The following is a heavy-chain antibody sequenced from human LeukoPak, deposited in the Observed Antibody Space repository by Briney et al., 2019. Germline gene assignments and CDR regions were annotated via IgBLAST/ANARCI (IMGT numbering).Heavy chain of an antibody. CDR3: ARDEQQLGQSYYYYYGMDV. CDR2: IYYSGST. J-gene: IGHJ6*02. Sequence: PSETLSLTCTVSGGSISSYYWSWIRQPPGKGLEWIGYIYYSGSTNYNPSLKSRVTISVDTSKNQFSLHLNSVTPEDTAVYYCARDEQQLGQSYYYYYGMDVWGQGTTVTVSS. D-gene: IGHD6-13*01. V-gene: IGHV4-59*12. CDR1: GGSISSYY.